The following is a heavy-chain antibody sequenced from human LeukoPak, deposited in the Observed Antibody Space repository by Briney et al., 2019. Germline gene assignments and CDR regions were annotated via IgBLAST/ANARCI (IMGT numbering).Heavy chain of an antibody. D-gene: IGHD6-19*01. CDR3: ATGTRSGWVFDY. CDR1: GYTLTELS. J-gene: IGHJ4*02. CDR2: FDPEDGET. Sequence: GASVKVSCKVSGYTLTELSIHWVRQAPGKGLEWMGGFDPEDGETIYAQKFQGRVTMTEDTSTDTAYMELSSLRSEDTAVYYCATGTRSGWVFDYWGQGTLVTVSS. V-gene: IGHV1-24*01.